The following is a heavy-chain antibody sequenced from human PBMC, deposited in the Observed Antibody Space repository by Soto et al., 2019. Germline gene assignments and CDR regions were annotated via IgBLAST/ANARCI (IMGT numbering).Heavy chain of an antibody. CDR3: EKDNHPYSYGPGPLHY. CDR2: ISGSGDSA. J-gene: IGHJ4*02. CDR1: GFTFSTFA. Sequence: GVSLRLSCAASGFTFSTFAMSWVRQSPGQGLEWVSVISGSGDSAYYADSVKGRVAISRDNSKNTLSLQMNSLRAEDTAVYYCEKDNHPYSYGPGPLHYWGQRTLVTVSS. V-gene: IGHV3-23*01. D-gene: IGHD5-18*01.